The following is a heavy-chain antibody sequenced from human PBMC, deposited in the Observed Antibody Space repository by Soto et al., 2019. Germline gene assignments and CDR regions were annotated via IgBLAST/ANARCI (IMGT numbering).Heavy chain of an antibody. CDR2: IIPIFGTA. Sequence: SVKVSCKASGGTFSSYAIIWVRQAPGQGLEWMGGIIPIFGTANYAQKFQGRVTITADESTSTAYMELSSLRSEDTAVYYCARDHRKYYYDSSGYYSFDYWGQGTLVTVSS. D-gene: IGHD3-22*01. CDR1: GGTFSSYA. J-gene: IGHJ4*02. V-gene: IGHV1-69*13. CDR3: ARDHRKYYYDSSGYYSFDY.